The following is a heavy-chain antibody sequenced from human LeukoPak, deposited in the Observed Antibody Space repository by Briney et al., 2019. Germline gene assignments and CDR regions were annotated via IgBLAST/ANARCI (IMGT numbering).Heavy chain of an antibody. D-gene: IGHD1-26*01. Sequence: SETLSLTCTVSGGSISSNRHYWGWIRQPPGKGLDWLGNIYYGASTYYNPSLKSRVTISVDTSKNQFSLKLSPVTAAGTAVYYCTRLLKYSGSYYCDYWGQGSLVTVSS. CDR2: IYYGAST. CDR1: GGSISSNRHY. CDR3: TRLLKYSGSYYCDY. J-gene: IGHJ4*02. V-gene: IGHV4-39*01.